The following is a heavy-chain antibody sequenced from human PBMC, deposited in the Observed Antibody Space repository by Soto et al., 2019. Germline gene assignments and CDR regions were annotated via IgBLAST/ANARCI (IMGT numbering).Heavy chain of an antibody. CDR1: GGSFSGYY. Sequence: SETLSLTCAVYGGSFSGYYWSWIRQPPGKGLEWIGEINHSGSTNYNPSLKSRVTISVDTSKNQFSLKLSSVTAADTAVYYCARGNYDFWCGSSPNWFDPWGQGTLVTVSS. CDR2: INHSGST. J-gene: IGHJ5*02. V-gene: IGHV4-34*01. D-gene: IGHD3-3*01. CDR3: ARGNYDFWCGSSPNWFDP.